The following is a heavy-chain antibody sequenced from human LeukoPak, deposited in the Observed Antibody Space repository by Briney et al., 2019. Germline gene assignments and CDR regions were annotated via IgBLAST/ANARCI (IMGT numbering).Heavy chain of an antibody. Sequence: SQTLSLTCTVSGGSISSGGYYWSWIRQHPGKGLEWIGYIYYSGSSNYNPSLKSRVTISVDTSKNQFSLKLSSVTAADTAVYYCARDERSWFDPWGQGTLVTVSS. CDR2: IYYSGSS. CDR3: ARDERSWFDP. V-gene: IGHV4-61*08. CDR1: GGSISSGGYY. J-gene: IGHJ5*02.